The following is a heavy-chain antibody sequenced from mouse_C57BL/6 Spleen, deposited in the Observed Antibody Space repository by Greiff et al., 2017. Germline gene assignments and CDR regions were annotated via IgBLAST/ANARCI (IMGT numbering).Heavy chain of an antibody. V-gene: IGHV1-52*01. CDR2: IDPSDSET. CDR3: ARPYGSRGYAMDY. D-gene: IGHD1-1*01. Sequence: VQLQQPGAELVRPGSSVKLSCKASGYTFTSYWMHWVKQRPIQGLEWIGNIDPSDSETHYNQKFKDKATLTVDKSSSTAYMQLSSLTSEDSAVYYCARPYGSRGYAMDYWGQGTSVTVSS. J-gene: IGHJ4*01. CDR1: GYTFTSYW.